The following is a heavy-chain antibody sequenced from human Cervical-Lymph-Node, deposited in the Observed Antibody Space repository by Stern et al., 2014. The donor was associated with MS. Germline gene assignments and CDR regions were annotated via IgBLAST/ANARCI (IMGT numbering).Heavy chain of an antibody. Sequence: LQLQESGPGLVKPSQTLSLTCTVSGCSISSDGYYWNWIRQHPGKGREWLGHLYYSGATYYNPSLKSRASITSATPNNHLVLKLSSMTAADTSVYYCAREPPYYYGMDVWGQGTSVTVSS. V-gene: IGHV4-31*03. CDR2: LYYSGAT. CDR1: GCSISSDGYY. CDR3: AREPPYYYGMDV. J-gene: IGHJ6*02.